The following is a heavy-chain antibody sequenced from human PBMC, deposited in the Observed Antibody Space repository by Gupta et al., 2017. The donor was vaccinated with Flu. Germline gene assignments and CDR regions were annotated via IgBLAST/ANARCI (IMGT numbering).Heavy chain of an antibody. Sequence: EVQLVESGGGLVQPGGSLRLSCAASGFTFSDSWMHWVRQAPGKGLVWVSRINSDGSSASYADSVKGRLTISRDNAKNMLYLQINNLRAEDTAVYYCGRDARYSPDSWGQGALVTVSS. CDR3: GRDARYSPDS. J-gene: IGHJ4*02. V-gene: IGHV3-74*01. CDR1: GFTFSDSW. D-gene: IGHD6-13*01. CDR2: INSDGSSA.